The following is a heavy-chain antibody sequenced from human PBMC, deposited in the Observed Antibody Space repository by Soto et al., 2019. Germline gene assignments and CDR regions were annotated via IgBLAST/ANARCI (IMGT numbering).Heavy chain of an antibody. CDR3: ARGGRVAAAPHYLSGAFDL. J-gene: IGHJ3*01. CDR1: GFTFSSYA. CDR2: FSGSGSST. D-gene: IGHD2-2*01. Sequence: EVQLLDSGGGLVQPGGSLRLSCVASGFTFSSYAMSWVRQAPGKGLEWVSPFSGSGSSTYYVDSVKAPFTISRDNSNITQYLQMNKQRADDTAVYYCARGGRVAAAPHYLSGAFDLWGQGTMVTVSS. V-gene: IGHV3-23*01.